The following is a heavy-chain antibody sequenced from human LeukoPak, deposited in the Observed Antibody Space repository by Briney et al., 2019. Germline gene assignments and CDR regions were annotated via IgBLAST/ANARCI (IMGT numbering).Heavy chain of an antibody. CDR3: ARGLGSGWQDY. J-gene: IGHJ4*02. CDR2: IKQDGSEK. D-gene: IGHD6-19*01. CDR1: GFTFSSYW. Sequence: TGGSLRLSCAASGFTFSSYWMSWVRQAPGKGLEWVANIKQDGSEKYYVDSVKGRFTISRDNAKNSLYLQMNSLRGEDTAVYYCARGLGSGWQDYWGQGTLVTVSS. V-gene: IGHV3-7*01.